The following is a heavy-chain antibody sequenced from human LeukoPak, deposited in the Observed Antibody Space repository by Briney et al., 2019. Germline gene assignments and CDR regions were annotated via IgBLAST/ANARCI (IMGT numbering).Heavy chain of an antibody. CDR2: IKRKIDGETT. Sequence: GGSLRLSCATSGFTFSDCWMSWVRQAPGKGLEWVGRIKRKIDGETTDYGAPVKGRFTISRDDSKNMLYLQMSSLQTEDTAVFYCVAGLGSSELDYWGQGTLVTVSS. CDR1: GFTFSDCW. V-gene: IGHV3-15*01. CDR3: VAGLGSSELDY. D-gene: IGHD3-9*01. J-gene: IGHJ4*02.